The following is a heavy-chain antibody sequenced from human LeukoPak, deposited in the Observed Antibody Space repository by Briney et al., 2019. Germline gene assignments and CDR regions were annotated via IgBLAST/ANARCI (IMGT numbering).Heavy chain of an antibody. Sequence: GASVKVSCKASGGTFSSYAISWVRQAPGQGLEWMGGIIPIFGTANYAQKFQGRVTMTEDTSTDTAYMELSSLRSEDTAVYYCATPLLRLGELSPWGQGTLVTVSS. D-gene: IGHD3-16*02. CDR3: ATPLLRLGELSP. CDR2: IIPIFGTA. CDR1: GGTFSSYA. V-gene: IGHV1-69*06. J-gene: IGHJ5*02.